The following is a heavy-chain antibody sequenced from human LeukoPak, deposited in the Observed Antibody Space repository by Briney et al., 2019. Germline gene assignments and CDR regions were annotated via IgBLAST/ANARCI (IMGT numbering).Heavy chain of an antibody. V-gene: IGHV6-1*01. D-gene: IGHD3-9*01. CDR2: RYYRSKWYN. CDR3: ARRGSFDWLFLDRLDAFYGY. J-gene: IGHJ4*02. CDR1: GDSVSSNSAA. Sequence: SQTLSLTCAISGDSVSSNSAAWNWIRQSPSRGLEWLGRRYYRSKWYNDYAVSVKSRITINPDTSKNQFSLKLSSVTAADTAVYYCARRGSFDWLFLDRLDAFYGYWGQGTLVTVSS.